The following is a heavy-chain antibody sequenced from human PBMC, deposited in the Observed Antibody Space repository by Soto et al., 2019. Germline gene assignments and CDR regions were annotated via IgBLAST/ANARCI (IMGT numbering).Heavy chain of an antibody. V-gene: IGHV3-23*01. CDR2: IIGSGGST. CDR1: GFTFSSYS. J-gene: IGHJ6*02. Sequence: PGGSLRLSCAASGFTFSSYSMNWVRQAPGKGLEWVSAIIGSGGSTYYADSVKGRFTISRDNSKNTLYLQMNSLRAEDTAVYYCASSLRSPPLIVATIYYYYYGMDVWGQGTTVTVSS. D-gene: IGHD5-12*01. CDR3: ASSLRSPPLIVATIYYYYYGMDV.